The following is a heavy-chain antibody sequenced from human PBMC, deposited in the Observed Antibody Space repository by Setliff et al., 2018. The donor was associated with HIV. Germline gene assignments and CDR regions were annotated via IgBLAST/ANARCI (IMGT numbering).Heavy chain of an antibody. CDR2: ILSTGERT. V-gene: IGHV3-23*01. CDR1: GFTFSNYA. D-gene: IGHD3-22*01. Sequence: GESLRFSCAASGFTFSNYAMSWVRQAPGEGLEWVSAILSTGERTFYADSVKGRFTISRDNSKNTVYLQMNSLRAEDTAEYYCAKELAASGLGYFDSWGRGILVTVSS. J-gene: IGHJ4*02. CDR3: AKELAASGLGYFDS.